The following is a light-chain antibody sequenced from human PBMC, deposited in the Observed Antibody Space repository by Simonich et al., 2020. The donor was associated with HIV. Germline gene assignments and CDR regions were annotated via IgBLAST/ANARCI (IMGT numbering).Light chain of an antibody. J-gene: IGLJ3*02. V-gene: IGLV2-14*01. CDR1: SSDVGGYDY. Sequence: QSALTQPASVSGSPGQSITISCTGTSSDVGGYDYVSWYQQHPGKAPNIMIYDANKRPSGVSNSFSASKSGNTASLTISGLQAEDEADYYCSSFTSSNTWVFGGGTKLTVL. CDR3: SSFTSSNTWV. CDR2: DAN.